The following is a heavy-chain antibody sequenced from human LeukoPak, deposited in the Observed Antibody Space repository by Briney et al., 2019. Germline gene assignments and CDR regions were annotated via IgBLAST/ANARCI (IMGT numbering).Heavy chain of an antibody. CDR1: GGSISTYY. V-gene: IGHV4-59*01. J-gene: IGHJ4*02. Sequence: PSETLSLTCTVSGGSISTYYWSWIRQSPGKGLEWIGFIHYSGSTNYNPSLKSRVTISLDTSKNQFSLKLSSVTAADTAVYYCARASSGWYEFDYWGQGTLVTVSS. CDR3: ARASSGWYEFDY. D-gene: IGHD6-19*01. CDR2: IHYSGST.